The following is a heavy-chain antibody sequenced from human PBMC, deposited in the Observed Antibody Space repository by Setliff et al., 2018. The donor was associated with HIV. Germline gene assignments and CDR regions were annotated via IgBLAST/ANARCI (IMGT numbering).Heavy chain of an antibody. D-gene: IGHD3-16*01. J-gene: IGHJ6*03. CDR2: VHQNGNI. CDR3: AGGLGGAVSRPSQYSYYYMDV. Sequence: PSETLSLTCSVSDDSISSGVYYWSWVRQFPGKGLEWIGYVHQNGNINYNPSLNSRVAMSLDTSKSQFSLELTSVTAADTAVYFCAGGLGGAVSRPSQYSYYYMDVWG. CDR1: DDSISSGVYY. V-gene: IGHV4-31*03.